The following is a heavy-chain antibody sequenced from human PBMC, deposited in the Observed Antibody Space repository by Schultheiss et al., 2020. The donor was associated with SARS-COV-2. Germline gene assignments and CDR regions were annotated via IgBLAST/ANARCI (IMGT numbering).Heavy chain of an antibody. CDR1: GYSISSGYY. V-gene: IGHV4-31*01. CDR3: ARGPSITIFGVVTVDSYYMDV. Sequence: SETLSLTCAVSGYSISSGYYWSWIRQHPGKGLEWIGYIYYSGSTYYNPSLKSLVTISVDTSKNQFSLKLSSVTAADTAVYYCARGPSITIFGVVTVDSYYMDVWGKGTTVTVSS. D-gene: IGHD3-3*01. CDR2: IYYSGST. J-gene: IGHJ6*03.